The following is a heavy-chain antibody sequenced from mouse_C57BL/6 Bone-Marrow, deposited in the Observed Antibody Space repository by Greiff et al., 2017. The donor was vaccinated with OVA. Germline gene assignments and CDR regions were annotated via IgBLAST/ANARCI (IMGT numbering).Heavy chain of an antibody. CDR2: IYPGDGDT. CDR3: ARSLPFDY. D-gene: IGHD5-1*01. V-gene: IGHV1-82*01. Sequence: QVQLQQSGPELVKPGASVKISCKASGYAFSSSWMNWVKQRPGKGLEWIGRIYPGDGDTNYNGKLKGKATLTADKSSSTAYMQLSSLTSEDSAVYFCARSLPFDYWGQGTTLTVSS. J-gene: IGHJ2*01. CDR1: GYAFSSSW.